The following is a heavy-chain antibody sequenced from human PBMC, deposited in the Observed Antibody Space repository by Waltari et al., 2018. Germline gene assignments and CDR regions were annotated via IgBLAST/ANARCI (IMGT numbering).Heavy chain of an antibody. D-gene: IGHD2-8*02. CDR3: ARSGSEHDY. CDR2: IKQDGSEK. Sequence: EVQLVESGGGLVQPGGSLSLSCAASGFTFSNYWMSWVRQAPGKGLEWVANIKQDGSEKNYVDSVKGRFTISRDNAKNSLYLQMNSLRAEDTAVYYCARSGSEHDYWGQGTLVTVSS. J-gene: IGHJ4*02. CDR1: GFTFSNYW. V-gene: IGHV3-7*01.